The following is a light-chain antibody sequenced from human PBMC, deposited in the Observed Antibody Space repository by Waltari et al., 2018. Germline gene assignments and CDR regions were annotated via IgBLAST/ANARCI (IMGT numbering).Light chain of an antibody. CDR3: QQYGSWPLT. V-gene: IGKV3-15*01. Sequence: EPVLTQSPVTLSVSPGERVALSCRASQGVRGFLAWYQQKPGQAPRLLVYDISTRATGIPARFSGSGSETEFTLTISGLQSEDFAVYYCQQYGSWPLTFGGGTKVDLK. CDR1: QGVRGF. CDR2: DIS. J-gene: IGKJ4*01.